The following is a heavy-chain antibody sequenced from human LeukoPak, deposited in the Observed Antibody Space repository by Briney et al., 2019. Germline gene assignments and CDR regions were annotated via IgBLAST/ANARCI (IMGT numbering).Heavy chain of an antibody. CDR2: IYYSGST. V-gene: IGHV4-31*03. J-gene: IGHJ4*02. D-gene: IGHD1/OR15-1a*01. CDR3: ASLRNKVFEG. Sequence: SETLSLTCTVYGGSLSSGGYFWSWIRQHPGKGLEWIGYIYYSGSTYYNPSLKSRVTISVDKSKNKFSMRLTSVTAADTAGDHCASLRNKVFEGWGQGTLVTVSS. CDR1: GGSLSSGGYF.